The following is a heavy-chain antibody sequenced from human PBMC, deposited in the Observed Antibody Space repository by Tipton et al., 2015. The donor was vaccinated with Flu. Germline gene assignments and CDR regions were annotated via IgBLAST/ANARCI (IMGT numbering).Heavy chain of an antibody. Sequence: SLRLSCAASGFIFSSYGMHWVRQAPGKGLEWVAVIWYDGSNKYYADSIEGRFTISRDNSNNTLYLSMNNLRAEDTAVYYCAKDSQWLRPDYYYYGMDVWDQGTTVTVSS. CDR1: GFIFSSYG. V-gene: IGHV3-33*06. CDR3: AKDSQWLRPDYYYYGMDV. J-gene: IGHJ6*02. D-gene: IGHD5-12*01. CDR2: IWYDGSNK.